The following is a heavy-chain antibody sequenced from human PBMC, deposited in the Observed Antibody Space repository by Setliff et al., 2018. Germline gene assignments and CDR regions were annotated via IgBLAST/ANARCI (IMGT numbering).Heavy chain of an antibody. CDR3: VPGIATAGKVS. V-gene: IGHV3-23*01. CDR2: ISASGGST. CDR1: GFSFTDSA. Sequence: GGSLRLSCAASGFSFTDSAMSWVRQAPGKGLEWVSVISASGGSTYYADSVKGRFTISRDNSESTLYLQMNSLRAEDTAVYYCVPGIATAGKVSWGQGTLVTVSS. D-gene: IGHD6-13*01. J-gene: IGHJ5*02.